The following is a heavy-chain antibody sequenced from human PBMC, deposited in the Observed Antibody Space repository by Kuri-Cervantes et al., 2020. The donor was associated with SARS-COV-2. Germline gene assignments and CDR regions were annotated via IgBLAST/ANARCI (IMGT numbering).Heavy chain of an antibody. J-gene: IGHJ3*02. CDR3: ARFEEAGPDDAFDI. V-gene: IGHV1-69*13. D-gene: IGHD6-13*01. Sequence: SVKVSCKASGGTFTTYGFTWVRQAPGQGLEWMGGIIPFFGTPNYAQRFEGRVTITADESTSTAYMELSSLRSEDTAVYYCARFEEAGPDDAFDIWGQGTMVTVSS. CDR2: IIPFFGTP. CDR1: GGTFTTYG.